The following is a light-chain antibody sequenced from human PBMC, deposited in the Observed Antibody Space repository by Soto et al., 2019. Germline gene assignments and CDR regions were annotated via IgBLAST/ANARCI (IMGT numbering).Light chain of an antibody. CDR3: SSYTSSSTVV. V-gene: IGLV2-14*01. J-gene: IGLJ2*01. CDR2: EVS. CDR1: SSDVGAYNY. Sequence: QSALTQPASVSGSPGQSITNSCTGTSSDVGAYNYVSWYQQHPGKAPKLIISEVSNRPSGVSNRFSGSKSGNTASLTISGLQAEDEADYYCSSYTSSSTVVFGGGTKLTGL.